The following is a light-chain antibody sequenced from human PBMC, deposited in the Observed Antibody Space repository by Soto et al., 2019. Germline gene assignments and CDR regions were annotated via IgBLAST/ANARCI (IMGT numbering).Light chain of an antibody. CDR1: QSVRSTY. J-gene: IGKJ4*01. Sequence: EIVLTQSPGTLSLSPGERATLSCRASQSVRSTYLAWYQQKPGQAPRLLIYGASSRATGIPDRFSGSGSGTDFTLTISRLEPEDFAVYYCQQYGNSPLNFGGGTKVEIK. CDR2: GAS. CDR3: QQYGNSPLN. V-gene: IGKV3-20*01.